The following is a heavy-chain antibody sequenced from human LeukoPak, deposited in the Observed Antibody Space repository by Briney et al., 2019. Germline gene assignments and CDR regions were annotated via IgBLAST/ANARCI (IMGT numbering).Heavy chain of an antibody. D-gene: IGHD3-3*01. Sequence: SETLSLTCTVSGGSISSGSYYGSWIRQPAGKGLEWIGRIYTSGSTNYNPSLKSRVTISVDTSKNQFSLKLSSVTAADTAVYYCAREVIMHAGAFDIWGQGTMVTVSS. J-gene: IGHJ3*02. CDR2: IYTSGST. CDR3: AREVIMHAGAFDI. CDR1: GGSISSGSYY. V-gene: IGHV4-61*02.